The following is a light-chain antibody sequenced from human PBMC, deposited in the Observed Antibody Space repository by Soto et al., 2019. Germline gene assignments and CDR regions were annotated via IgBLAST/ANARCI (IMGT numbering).Light chain of an antibody. CDR2: TAS. CDR3: LQVYSFPRT. Sequence: DIQMTRSPSALSAVVGDRVTITCRASRAIGDRLAWFQQKPGKAPRFLIQTASNLQGGVPSRFSGSGSGTEFILSINSLQPEDIRTHYCLQVYSFPRTSGQGSKVEIX. V-gene: IGKV1-12*01. CDR1: RAIGDR. J-gene: IGKJ1*01.